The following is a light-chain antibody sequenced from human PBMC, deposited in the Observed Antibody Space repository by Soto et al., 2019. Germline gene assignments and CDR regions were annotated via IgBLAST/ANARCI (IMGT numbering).Light chain of an antibody. V-gene: IGKV3-20*01. CDR2: GAS. J-gene: IGKJ1*01. CDR1: QTVSSSY. Sequence: EIVLTQSPGTLSLSPGERDTLSCRDSQTVSSSYLAWYQQKLGQAPRLLIYGASNRATGIPDRFSGSGSGTDFTLTISRLEPEDFAVYYCQQYGSSPRTFGQGTKVDIK. CDR3: QQYGSSPRT.